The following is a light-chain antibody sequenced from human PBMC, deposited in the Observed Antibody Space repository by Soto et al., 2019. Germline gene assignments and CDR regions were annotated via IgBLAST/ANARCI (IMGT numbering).Light chain of an antibody. CDR3: QQYGDWPLT. CDR1: QVLGAN. J-gene: IGKJ4*01. V-gene: IGKV3-15*01. CDR2: ASS. Sequence: EIWLTHSPPPLSVPQGKRAPLSGRASQVLGANLAWSRQKPGQAPRLLTFASSTRATGVPARFSGSGSGTEFTLTISSLQSEDFAVYYCQQYGDWPLTFGGGAKVEIE.